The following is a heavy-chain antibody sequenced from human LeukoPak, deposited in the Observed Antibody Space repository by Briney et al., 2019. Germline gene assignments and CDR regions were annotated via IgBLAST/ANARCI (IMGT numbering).Heavy chain of an antibody. D-gene: IGHD3-3*01. Sequence: SETLSLTCAVYGGSSSGYYWSWIRQPPGKGLEWIGEINHSGSTNYNPSLKSRVTISVDTSKNQFSLKLSSVTAADTAVYYCARGRRTIFGVVTPYYYGMDVWGQGTTVTVSS. CDR1: GGSSSGYY. CDR3: ARGRRTIFGVVTPYYYGMDV. CDR2: INHSGST. J-gene: IGHJ6*02. V-gene: IGHV4-34*01.